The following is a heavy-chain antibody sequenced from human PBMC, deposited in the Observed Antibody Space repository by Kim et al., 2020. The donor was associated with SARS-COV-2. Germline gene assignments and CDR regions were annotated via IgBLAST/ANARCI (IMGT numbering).Heavy chain of an antibody. CDR1: GGSINSYY. V-gene: IGHV4-4*07. CDR2: VYANGRT. Sequence: SETLSLTCTVSGGSINSYYWSWIRQPAGEGLEWIGRVYANGRTDYNPSLKSRVTMSMDTSENQGSLKLSAVTAADTAVYYCARREAGSNYFDYWGLGTLVTVSS. D-gene: IGHD1-26*01. J-gene: IGHJ4*02. CDR3: ARREAGSNYFDY.